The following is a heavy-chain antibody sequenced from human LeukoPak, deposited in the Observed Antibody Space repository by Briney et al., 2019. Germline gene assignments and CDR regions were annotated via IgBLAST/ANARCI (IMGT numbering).Heavy chain of an antibody. CDR2: TNRRGDIT. V-gene: IGHV3-20*01. J-gene: IGHJ4*02. CDR1: GYTFGDYG. CDR3: ARKGLGGELGGFDS. Sequence: GGSLRLSCAASGYTFGDYGMSRVRQVPGKGLEWVSGTNRRGDITGYADFVKGRFTISRDNAKNSLYLQMNSLRVEDTALYHCARKGLGGELGGFDSWGQGTLVTVSS. D-gene: IGHD1-7*01.